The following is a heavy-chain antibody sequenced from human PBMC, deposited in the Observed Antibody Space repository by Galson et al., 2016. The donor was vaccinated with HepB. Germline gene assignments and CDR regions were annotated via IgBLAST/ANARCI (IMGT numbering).Heavy chain of an antibody. D-gene: IGHD3-3*02. J-gene: IGHJ4*02. CDR1: GYTFTTYW. CDR2: IDPSDYDT. CDR3: ARQGRYHFESKGDY. Sequence: QSGAAVKKPGESLKIFCKASGYTFTTYWITWVRQVPGKGLEWEGSIDPSDYDTNYNPSFFGQVTISTDRSISTAYLQWSSLKASDSAIYYCARQGRYHFESKGDYWGPGTLVTVSS. V-gene: IGHV5-10-1*01.